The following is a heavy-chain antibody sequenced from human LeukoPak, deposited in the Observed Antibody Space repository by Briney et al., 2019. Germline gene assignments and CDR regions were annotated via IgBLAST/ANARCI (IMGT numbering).Heavy chain of an antibody. J-gene: IGHJ4*02. D-gene: IGHD6-19*01. CDR1: GYTFTGYC. V-gene: IGHV1-8*02. CDR3: ARGGLVAGPYYFDY. Sequence: GASVKVSCKASGYTFTGYCMHWVRQATGQGLEWMGWMNPNNGSTAYAQKFQGRVTMTRNTSISTAYMELSSLRSEDTAVYYCARGGLVAGPYYFDYWGQGTLVTVSP. CDR2: MNPNNGST.